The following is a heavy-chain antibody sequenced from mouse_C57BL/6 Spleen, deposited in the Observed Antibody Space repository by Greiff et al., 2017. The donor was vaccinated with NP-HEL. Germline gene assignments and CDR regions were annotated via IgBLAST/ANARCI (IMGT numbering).Heavy chain of an antibody. Sequence: DVQLQESEGGLVQPGRSMKLSCTASGFTFSDYYMAWVRQVPEKGLEWVANINYDGSSTYYLDSLKSRFIISRDNAKNILYLQMSSLKSEDTATYYCARTTAQATAWFAYWGQGTLVTVSA. CDR3: ARTTAQATAWFAY. D-gene: IGHD3-2*02. CDR1: GFTFSDYY. V-gene: IGHV5-16*01. CDR2: INYDGSST. J-gene: IGHJ3*01.